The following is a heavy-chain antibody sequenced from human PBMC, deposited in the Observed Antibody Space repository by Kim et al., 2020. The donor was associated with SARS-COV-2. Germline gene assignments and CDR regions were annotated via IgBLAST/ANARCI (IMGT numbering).Heavy chain of an antibody. D-gene: IGHD1-26*01. CDR2: IYSGGST. J-gene: IGHJ6*02. Sequence: GGSLRLSCAASGFTVSSNYMSWVRQAPGKGLEWVSVIYSGGSTYYAESVKGRFTISRDNSKNTLYLQMNSLRAEDTAVYYCARDFGIVGATSYYYYGMDVWGQGTTVTVSS. CDR3: ARDFGIVGATSYYYYGMDV. V-gene: IGHV3-66*02. CDR1: GFTVSSNY.